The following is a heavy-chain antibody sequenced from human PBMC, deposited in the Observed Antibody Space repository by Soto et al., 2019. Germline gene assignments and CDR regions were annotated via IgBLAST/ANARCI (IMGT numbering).Heavy chain of an antibody. CDR3: ARELERVFDY. CDR1: GFTFSSYS. Sequence: GGSLRLSCAASGFTFSSYSMNWVRQAPGKGLEWVAVIAYDGRNKYYADSVKGRFTISRDNSKNTLYLQMNSLRIEDTAVYYCARELERVFDYWGQGTLVTVSS. J-gene: IGHJ4*02. CDR2: IAYDGRNK. V-gene: IGHV3-30*03. D-gene: IGHD1-1*01.